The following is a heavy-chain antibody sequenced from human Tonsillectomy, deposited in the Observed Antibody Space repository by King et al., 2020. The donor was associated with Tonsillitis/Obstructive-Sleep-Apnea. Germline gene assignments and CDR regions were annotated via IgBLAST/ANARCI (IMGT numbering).Heavy chain of an antibody. J-gene: IGHJ4*02. CDR2: IYYSGST. D-gene: IGHD4-17*01. CDR1: GGSISSSSYY. V-gene: IGHV4-39*01. Sequence: LQLQESGPELVKPSETLSLTCTVSGGSISSSSYYWGWIRQPPGKGLEWIGSIYYSGSTYYNPSLKSRVTISVDTSKNQFSLKLSSVTAADTAVYYCARRAGGTTVTTFEFDYWGQGTLVTVSS. CDR3: ARRAGGTTVTTFEFDY.